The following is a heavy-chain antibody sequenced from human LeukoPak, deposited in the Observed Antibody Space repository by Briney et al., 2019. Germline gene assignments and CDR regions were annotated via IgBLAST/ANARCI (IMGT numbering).Heavy chain of an antibody. V-gene: IGHV4-30-4*08. Sequence: SQTLSLTCTVSGDSISSGDYYCSWIRQRPGKGLEWIGYIHNSGSTYYNPSLKSRVTISLDTSKNQFSLKLSSVTAADTAVYYCARHDSRDAFDIWGQGTMVTVSS. D-gene: IGHD3-22*01. CDR1: GDSISSGDYY. CDR3: ARHDSRDAFDI. CDR2: IHNSGST. J-gene: IGHJ3*02.